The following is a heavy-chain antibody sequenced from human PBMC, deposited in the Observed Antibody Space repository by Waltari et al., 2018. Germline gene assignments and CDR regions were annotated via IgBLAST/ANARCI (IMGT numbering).Heavy chain of an antibody. CDR1: GLTFPPSI. D-gene: IGHD4-17*01. Sequence: EVQLAESGGGLVRPGGTLRLSCVGSGLTFPPSIMSWVGQAPGKGLDWVANINRDASEKYYVDSVKGRFTISRDNAKNSLYLQMNSLRAEDTAIYYCARVRRDDDYGDYGAAFDVWGQGTMVIVSS. CDR2: INRDASEK. V-gene: IGHV3-7*01. CDR3: ARVRRDDDYGDYGAAFDV. J-gene: IGHJ3*01.